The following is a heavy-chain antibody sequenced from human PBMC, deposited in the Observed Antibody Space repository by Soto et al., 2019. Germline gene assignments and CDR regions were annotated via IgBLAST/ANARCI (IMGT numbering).Heavy chain of an antibody. CDR1: GGSISRYA. V-gene: IGHV1-69*13. Sequence: SVQVSWESCGGSISRYAISWVRQHPGQGLEWMGGIIPIFGTANYAQKFQGRVTITADESTSTAYMELSSLRSEDTAVYYCARDLSGSYSYGMDVWGQGTTVTVSS. CDR3: ARDLSGSYSYGMDV. D-gene: IGHD1-26*01. J-gene: IGHJ6*02. CDR2: IIPIFGTA.